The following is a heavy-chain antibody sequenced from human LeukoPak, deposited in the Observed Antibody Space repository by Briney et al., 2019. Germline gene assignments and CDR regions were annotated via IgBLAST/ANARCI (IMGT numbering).Heavy chain of an antibody. J-gene: IGHJ6*03. CDR1: GGSISSYY. V-gene: IGHV4-59*01. CDR2: IYYSGST. D-gene: IGHD3-10*01. Sequence: SETLSLTCTVSGGSISSYYWSWIRQPPGKGLEWIGYIYYSGSTNYNPSLKSRVTISVDTSKNQFSLKLSSVTAADTAVYYCARARYYYGSGTYYPYYYYYFYMDVWGKGTTVTISS. CDR3: ARARYYYGSGTYYPYYYYYFYMDV.